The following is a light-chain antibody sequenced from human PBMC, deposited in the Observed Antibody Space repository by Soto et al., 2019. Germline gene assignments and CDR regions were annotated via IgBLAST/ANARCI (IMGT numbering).Light chain of an antibody. CDR1: SSDVGGSNY. J-gene: IGLJ1*01. CDR3: SSYTTSSILYV. Sequence: QSALTQPASVSGSPGQSITISCTGTSSDVGGSNYVSWYQQHPGKAPKLMIYEVTSRPSGVSTRFSGSKSGNTASLTISGLPAEDEADYYCSSYTTSSILYVFGTGTKLTVL. CDR2: EVT. V-gene: IGLV2-14*01.